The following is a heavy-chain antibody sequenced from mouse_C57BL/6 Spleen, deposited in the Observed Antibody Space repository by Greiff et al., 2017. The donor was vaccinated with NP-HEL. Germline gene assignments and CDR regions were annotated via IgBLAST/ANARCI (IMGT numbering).Heavy chain of an antibody. CDR1: GYSFTSYY. J-gene: IGHJ2*01. CDR2: IYPGSGNT. D-gene: IGHD2-12*01. Sequence: QVQLQQSGPELVKPGASVKISCKASGYSFTSYYIHWVKQRPGQGLEWIGWIYPGSGNTKYTEKFKGKATLTADTSSSTAYMQLSSLTSEDSAVYYCAHDAGYYFDYWGQGTTLTVSS. V-gene: IGHV1-66*01. CDR3: AHDAGYYFDY.